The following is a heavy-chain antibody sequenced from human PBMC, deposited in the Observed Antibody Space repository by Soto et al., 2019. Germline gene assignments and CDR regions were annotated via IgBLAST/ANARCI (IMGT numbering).Heavy chain of an antibody. J-gene: IGHJ4*02. CDR1: GGSISSGGYY. V-gene: IGHV4-31*03. Sequence: QVQLQESGPGLVKPSQTLSLTCTVSGGSISSGGYYWSWIRQHPGKGLEWIGYIYYSGSTYYNPSLKSRVTISVDTSKNQFSLKLSSVTAADTAVYYCARWARCSSTSCYDRKDFDYWGQGTLVTVSS. CDR3: ARWARCSSTSCYDRKDFDY. CDR2: IYYSGST. D-gene: IGHD2-2*01.